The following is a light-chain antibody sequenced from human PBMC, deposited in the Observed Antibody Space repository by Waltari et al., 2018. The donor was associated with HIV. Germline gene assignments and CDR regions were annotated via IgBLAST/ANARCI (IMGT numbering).Light chain of an antibody. CDR1: SGPVTFAHY. Sequence: QAVVTQEPSLTVSPGGTVTLTCASTSGPVTFAHYPYCLQQKPGKAPRTLNVDSNVTSSWPPARFSGSLRGAKAALTRADVQPEDEADYYCFLSYSGFGVFGGVTKLSVL. J-gene: IGLJ3*02. CDR3: FLSYSGFGV. V-gene: IGLV7-46*01. CDR2: DSN.